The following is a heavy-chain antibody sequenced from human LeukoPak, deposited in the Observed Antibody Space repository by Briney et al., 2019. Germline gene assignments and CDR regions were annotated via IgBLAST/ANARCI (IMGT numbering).Heavy chain of an antibody. V-gene: IGHV1-2*06. J-gene: IGHJ4*02. D-gene: IGHD3-16*02. CDR3: ARDSSYPYYFDY. CDR1: GYTFTGYF. CDR2: INPNSGGT. Sequence: GASVEVSCTASGYTFTGYFIHWVRQAPGQGLEWMGRINPNSGGTDYTQKFQGRVTMTRDTSISTAYMELTRLRSDDTAVYYCARDSSYPYYFDYWGQGTLVTVSS.